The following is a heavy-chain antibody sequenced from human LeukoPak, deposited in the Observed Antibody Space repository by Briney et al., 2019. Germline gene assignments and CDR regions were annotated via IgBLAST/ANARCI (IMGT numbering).Heavy chain of an antibody. CDR2: IYYSGST. CDR1: GGSFSGYY. V-gene: IGHV4-59*08. CDR3: ARRYCSSTSCYFGD. D-gene: IGHD2-2*01. J-gene: IGHJ4*02. Sequence: PSETLSLTCAVYGGSFSGYYWSWIRQPPGKGLEWIGYIYYSGSTNYNPSLKSRATISVDTSKNQFSLKLSSVTAADTAVYYCARRYCSSTSCYFGDWGQGTLVTVSS.